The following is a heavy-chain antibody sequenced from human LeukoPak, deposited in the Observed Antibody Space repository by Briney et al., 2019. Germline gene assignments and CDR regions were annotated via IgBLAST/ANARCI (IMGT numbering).Heavy chain of an antibody. Sequence: PSQTLSLTCAISGDSFSSNSAAWNWIRQSPSRGLEWLGRTDYRSGWYNDYAVSVKSRITISPDTSKNQFSLQLNSLTPEDTAVYVCARVNSWTEEPDTGFDYWGQGTLVTVSS. CDR1: GDSFSSNSAA. V-gene: IGHV6-1*01. D-gene: IGHD1-14*01. CDR3: ARVNSWTEEPDTGFDY. J-gene: IGHJ4*02. CDR2: TDYRSGWYN.